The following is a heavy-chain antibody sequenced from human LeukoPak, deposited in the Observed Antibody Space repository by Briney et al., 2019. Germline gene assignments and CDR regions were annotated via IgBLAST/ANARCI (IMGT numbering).Heavy chain of an antibody. CDR2: ISGSGGST. J-gene: IGHJ4*02. CDR1: GFTFSTYG. V-gene: IGHV3-23*01. Sequence: GGSLRLSCAASGFTFSTYGMSWVRQAPGKGLEWVSAISGSGGSTYYADSVKGRFTISRDNSKNTLYLQMNSLRAEDTAEYYCAKDRRYYDSSGYAIIFDYWGQGTLVTVSS. D-gene: IGHD3-22*01. CDR3: AKDRRYYDSSGYAIIFDY.